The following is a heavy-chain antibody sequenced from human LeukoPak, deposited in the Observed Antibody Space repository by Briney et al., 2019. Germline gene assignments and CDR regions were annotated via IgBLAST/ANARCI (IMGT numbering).Heavy chain of an antibody. D-gene: IGHD4-11*01. V-gene: IGHV3-30*18. CDR3: AKGDSNPRYYYYYMDV. J-gene: IGHJ6*03. Sequence: PGGSLRLSCAASGFTFSSYGMHWVRQAPGKGLEWVAVISYDGSNKYYADSVKGRFAISRDNSKNTLYLQMNSLRAEDTALYYCAKGDSNPRYYYYYMDVWGKGTTVTVSS. CDR2: ISYDGSNK. CDR1: GFTFSSYG.